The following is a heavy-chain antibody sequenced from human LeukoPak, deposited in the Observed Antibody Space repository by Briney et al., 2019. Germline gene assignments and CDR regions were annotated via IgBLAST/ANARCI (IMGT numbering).Heavy chain of an antibody. V-gene: IGHV3-7*01. J-gene: IGHJ4*02. Sequence: GGSLRLSCAVSGFTFSSYWMSWVRQAPGKGLEWVANIKQDGSEKYYVDSVKGRLTISRDNAMNSLCLQMNSLRAEDTAVYYCARLRGSYSSDYWGQGTLVTVSS. CDR1: GFTFSSYW. D-gene: IGHD1-26*01. CDR2: IKQDGSEK. CDR3: ARLRGSYSSDY.